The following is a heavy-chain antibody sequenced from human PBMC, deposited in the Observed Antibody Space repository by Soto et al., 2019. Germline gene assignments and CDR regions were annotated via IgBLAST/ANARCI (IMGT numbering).Heavy chain of an antibody. V-gene: IGHV3-7*03. CDR3: ARDDVQLERYYYYYYYMDV. Sequence: GGSLRLSCAASGFTFSSYWMSWVRQAPGKGLEWVSNLKQDGSEKYYVDSVKGRFTISRDNAKNSLYLQMNSLRAAATAVYYCARDDVQLERYYYYYYYMDVWGKGTTVTVSS. CDR1: GFTFSSYW. J-gene: IGHJ6*03. CDR2: LKQDGSEK. D-gene: IGHD1-1*01.